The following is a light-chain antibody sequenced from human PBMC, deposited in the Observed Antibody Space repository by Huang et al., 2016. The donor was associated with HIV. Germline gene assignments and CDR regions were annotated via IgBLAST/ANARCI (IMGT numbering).Light chain of an antibody. V-gene: IGKV3-15*01. CDR1: QSITSN. J-gene: IGKJ1*01. Sequence: EIVMTQSPATLSVSPGERATLSCRASQSITSNLAGYQQKPGQAPRLLIYAASTGATCIPARFSGSGSGTEFTLSISSLQSEDFAVYYCQQYNNWPPWTFGQGTKVEIK. CDR3: QQYNNWPPWT. CDR2: AAS.